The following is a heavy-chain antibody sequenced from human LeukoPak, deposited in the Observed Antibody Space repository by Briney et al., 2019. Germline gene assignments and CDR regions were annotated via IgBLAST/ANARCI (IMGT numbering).Heavy chain of an antibody. J-gene: IGHJ4*02. CDR1: GYTFTGYY. CDR2: INPNSGGT. V-gene: IGHV1-2*02. Sequence: ASVKVSCKASGYTFTGYYMHWVRQAPGQGLEWMGWINPNSGGTNYAQKFQGRVTMTRDTSISTAYMELSRLRSDDTAVYYCARVFIYCSGGSCYCDYWGQGTLVTVSP. CDR3: ARVFIYCSGGSCYCDY. D-gene: IGHD2-15*01.